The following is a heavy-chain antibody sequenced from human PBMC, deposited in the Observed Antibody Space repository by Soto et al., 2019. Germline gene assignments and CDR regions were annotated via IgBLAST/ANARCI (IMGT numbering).Heavy chain of an antibody. J-gene: IGHJ4*02. CDR1: GGSISSYY. CDR2: IYYSGST. D-gene: IGHD6-13*01. CDR3: ARYRREAVAGYTLDN. Sequence: SETLSLTCTVSGGSISSYYWSWIRQPPGKGLEWIGYIYYSGSTNYNPSLKSRVTISVDTSKNQFSLKLSSVTAADTAVYYWARYRREAVAGYTLDNWGQGILVTSPQ. V-gene: IGHV4-59*01.